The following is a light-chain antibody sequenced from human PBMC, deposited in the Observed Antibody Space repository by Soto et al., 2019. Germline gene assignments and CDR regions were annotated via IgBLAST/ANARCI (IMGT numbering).Light chain of an antibody. CDR3: QSYDSSLSAYV. V-gene: IGLV1-40*01. J-gene: IGLJ1*01. CDR2: GNS. Sequence: QSVLTQPPSVSGAPGQRVTISCTGSSSNIGAGYDVHWYQQLPGTAPKLLIYGNSNRPSGVPDRFSGSKSGTSASLAITGLQAEDEADYHCQSYDSSLSAYVFGTGTKLTVL. CDR1: SSNIGAGYD.